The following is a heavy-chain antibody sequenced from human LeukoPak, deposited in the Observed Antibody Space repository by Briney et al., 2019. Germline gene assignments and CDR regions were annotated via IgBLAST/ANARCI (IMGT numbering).Heavy chain of an antibody. V-gene: IGHV3-21*01. CDR3: ARDRAGTIDAFDI. J-gene: IGHJ3*02. CDR2: ISSGSSYI. CDR1: GFTFSSYS. Sequence: GGSLRLSCAASGFTFSSYSMNWVRQAPGKGLEWVSSISSGSSYIYYADSVKGRFTISRDNAKNSLYLQMNSLRAEDTAVYYCARDRAGTIDAFDIWGQGTMVTVSS. D-gene: IGHD1-7*01.